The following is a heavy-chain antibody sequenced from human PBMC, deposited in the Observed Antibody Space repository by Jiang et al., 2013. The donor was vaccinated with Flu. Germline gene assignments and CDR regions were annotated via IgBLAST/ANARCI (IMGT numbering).Heavy chain of an antibody. Sequence: PGLVKPSETLSLTCTVSGGSISSYYWSWIRQPPGKGLEWIGYIYYSGSTNYNPSLKSRVTISVDTSKNQFSLKLSSVTAADTAVYYCARGLTIPPYFGGAFDIWGQGTMVTVSS. V-gene: IGHV4-59*01. CDR3: ARGLTIPPYFGGAFDI. CDR2: IYYSGST. D-gene: IGHD3-16*01. J-gene: IGHJ3*02. CDR1: GGSISSYY.